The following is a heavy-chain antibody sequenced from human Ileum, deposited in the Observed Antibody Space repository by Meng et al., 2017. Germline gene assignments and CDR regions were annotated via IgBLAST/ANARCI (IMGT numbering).Heavy chain of an antibody. J-gene: IGHJ4*02. CDR2: IYQVGST. CDR3: ASSTSGPELNY. D-gene: IGHD2/OR15-2a*01. Sequence: HLQLQESGAGLVTSSQTLCLTCTVSGGSISSSAYSWTWIRQPPGKGLEWIGYIYQVGSTNYNPSLKSRVTIFVDTSKNQFSLKLTSVTAADTAVYYCASSTSGPELNYWGQGTLVTVSS. CDR1: GGSISSSAYS. V-gene: IGHV4-30-2*01.